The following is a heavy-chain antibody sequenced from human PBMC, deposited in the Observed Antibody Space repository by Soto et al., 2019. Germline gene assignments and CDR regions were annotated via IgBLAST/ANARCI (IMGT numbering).Heavy chain of an antibody. D-gene: IGHD3-22*01. J-gene: IGHJ6*02. CDR1: GYTFTSYA. CDR2: INAGNGNT. V-gene: IGHV1-3*01. Sequence: ASVKVSCKASGYTFTSYAMHWVRQAPGQRLEWMGWINAGNGNTKYSQKFQGRVTITRDTSASTAYVELSSLRSEETAVYYCARSEWVITKKDHYYYYGMDVWGQGTTVTVSS. CDR3: ARSEWVITKKDHYYYYGMDV.